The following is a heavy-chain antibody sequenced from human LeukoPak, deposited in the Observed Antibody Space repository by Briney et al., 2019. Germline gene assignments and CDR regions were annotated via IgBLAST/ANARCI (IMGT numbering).Heavy chain of an antibody. Sequence: SVKVSCKASGGTFSSYAISWVRQAPGQGLEWMGGIIPIFGTANYAQKFQGRVTITTDESTSTAYMELSSLRSEDTAVYYCARGPADYPYYYYYHMDVWGKGTTVTVSS. D-gene: IGHD4-11*01. CDR3: ARGPADYPYYYYYHMDV. CDR1: GGTFSSYA. J-gene: IGHJ6*03. CDR2: IIPIFGTA. V-gene: IGHV1-69*05.